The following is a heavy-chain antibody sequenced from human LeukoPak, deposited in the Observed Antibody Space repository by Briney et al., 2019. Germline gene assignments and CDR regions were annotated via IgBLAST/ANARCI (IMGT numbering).Heavy chain of an antibody. V-gene: IGHV4-39*07. Sequence: SETLSLTCTVSGGSISSSSYYWGWIRQPTGKGLEWIGSIYYTGTTYYNPSLKSRVTISVDTSKYQFSLKLSSVTAADTAVYYCARELITMMVVVNYFDYWGQRTLVTVSS. D-gene: IGHD3-22*01. CDR1: GGSISSSSYY. CDR3: ARELITMMVVVNYFDY. CDR2: IYYTGTT. J-gene: IGHJ4*02.